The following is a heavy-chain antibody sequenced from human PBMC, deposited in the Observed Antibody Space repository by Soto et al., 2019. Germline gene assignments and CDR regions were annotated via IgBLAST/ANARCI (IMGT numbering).Heavy chain of an antibody. CDR2: ISSSSSTI. V-gene: IGHV3-48*02. D-gene: IGHD3-22*01. Sequence: EVQLVESGGGLVQPAGSLRLSCSDSGFTFSSYSMNWVRQAPGKGREWVSYISSSSSTIYYADSVKGRFTISRDNAKNSLYLQMNSLRDEDTAEYYCARGLYYYDSSGYWGYWGQGTLVTVSS. CDR3: ARGLYYYDSSGYWGY. J-gene: IGHJ4*02. CDR1: GFTFSSYS.